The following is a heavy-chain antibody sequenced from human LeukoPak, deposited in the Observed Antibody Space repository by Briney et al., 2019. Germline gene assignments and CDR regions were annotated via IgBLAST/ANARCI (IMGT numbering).Heavy chain of an antibody. V-gene: IGHV4-30-2*01. D-gene: IGHD3-22*01. CDR2: IYHSGST. CDR1: GGSISSGGYS. J-gene: IGHJ5*02. Sequence: PSETLSLTCAVSGGSISSGGYSWSWIRQPPGKGLEWIGYIYHSGSTYYNPSLKSRVTISVDRSTNQFSLKLSSVTAADTAVYYCARAPTYYYDTWGQGTLVTVSS. CDR3: ARAPTYYYDT.